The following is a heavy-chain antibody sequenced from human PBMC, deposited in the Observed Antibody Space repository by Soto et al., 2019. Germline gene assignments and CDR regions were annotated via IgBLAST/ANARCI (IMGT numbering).Heavy chain of an antibody. Sequence: QVQLVQSGAEVKKPGSSGQFSCKASGGAFSSYAISWVRQPPGQGREWMGGNLPRFNISNYAQKFQGRVTITADEPTSTAYMDLSNLTSEDTAVYYCASRRLGYGSWYFDLWGSGTLLTVSS. CDR2: NLPRFNIS. J-gene: IGHJ2*01. V-gene: IGHV1-69*01. CDR3: ASRRLGYGSWYFDL. D-gene: IGHD3-10*01. CDR1: GGAFSSYA.